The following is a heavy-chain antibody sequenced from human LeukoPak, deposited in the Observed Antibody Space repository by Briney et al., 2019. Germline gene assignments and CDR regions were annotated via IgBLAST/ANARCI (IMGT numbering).Heavy chain of an antibody. CDR3: AKDPGYIVVVPAAAK. V-gene: IGHV3-7*03. CDR2: INADGSDK. J-gene: IGHJ4*02. CDR1: GFPFQSYW. D-gene: IGHD2-2*01. Sequence: PGGSLVLSCTASGFPFQSYWMNWVRQAPGKGLELVANINADGSDKYFMDSVKGRFSISRDNANNRLYLQMTSLRAEGTAVYYCAKDPGYIVVVPAAAKWGQGTLVTVSS.